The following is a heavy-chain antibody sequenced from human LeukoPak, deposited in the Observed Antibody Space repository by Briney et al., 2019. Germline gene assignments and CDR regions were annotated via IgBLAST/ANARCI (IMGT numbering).Heavy chain of an antibody. V-gene: IGHV1-69*05. CDR2: IIPIFGTA. CDR3: AREYTLYCGGDCPFDY. Sequence: ASVKVSCKASGGTFSSYAISWVRQAPGQGLEWMGRIIPIFGTANHAQKFQGRVTITTDESTSTAYMELSSLRSEDTAVYYCAREYTLYCGGDCPFDYWGQGTLVTVSS. CDR1: GGTFSSYA. J-gene: IGHJ4*02. D-gene: IGHD2-21*02.